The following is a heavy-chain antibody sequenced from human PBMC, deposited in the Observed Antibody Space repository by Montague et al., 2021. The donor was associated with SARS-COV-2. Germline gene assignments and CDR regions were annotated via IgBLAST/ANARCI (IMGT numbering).Heavy chain of an antibody. J-gene: IGHJ4*02. Sequence: SETLSLTCSVSGGSIGSSYWSWLRQPPGKGLEWIGHIHYSGNNTYSPSFKSRVTISIDTPKNQFSLKLSSVTAADTAVYYCARSLDPSGTYDLPYWGQGTLVTVSS. CDR2: IHYSGNN. D-gene: IGHD3-10*01. CDR1: GGSIGSSY. CDR3: ARSLDPSGTYDLPY. V-gene: IGHV4-59*01.